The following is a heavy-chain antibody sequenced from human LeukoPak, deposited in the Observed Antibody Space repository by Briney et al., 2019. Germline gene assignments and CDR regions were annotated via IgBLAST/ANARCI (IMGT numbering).Heavy chain of an antibody. Sequence: ASVKVSFKASGYTFTGDYLHWVRQAPGQAREGMGWMNPNSGGTNYAQKFPGRVTMTRDTSIRTAYMELSRLRSDDTAAYYCARDYASGSYYDYWGQGSLVTVSS. V-gene: IGHV1-2*02. D-gene: IGHD3-10*01. CDR3: ARDYASGSYYDY. CDR2: MNPNSGGT. CDR1: GYTFTGDY. J-gene: IGHJ4*02.